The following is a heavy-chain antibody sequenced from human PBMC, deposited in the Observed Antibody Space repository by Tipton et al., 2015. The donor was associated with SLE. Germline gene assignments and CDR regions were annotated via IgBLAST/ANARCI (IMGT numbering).Heavy chain of an antibody. V-gene: IGHV4-34*01. CDR3: ARAPGLDRDYYYYYYMDV. J-gene: IGHJ6*03. D-gene: IGHD3/OR15-3a*01. CDR1: GGSFSGYY. Sequence: GSLRLSCAVYGGSFSGYYWSWTRQPPGKGLEWIGEINHSGGTKYNPSLKSRVTISVDTSKNQFSLKLSSVTAAATAVYYCARAPGLDRDYYYYYYMDVWGKVTTVTVSS. CDR2: INHSGGT.